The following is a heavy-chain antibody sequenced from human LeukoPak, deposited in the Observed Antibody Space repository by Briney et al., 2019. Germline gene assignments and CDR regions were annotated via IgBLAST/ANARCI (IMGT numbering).Heavy chain of an antibody. CDR3: ARERSSGWYFSD. D-gene: IGHD6-19*01. CDR1: GFTFSSYA. J-gene: IGHJ4*02. CDR2: INHSGST. V-gene: IGHV4-34*01. Sequence: GSLRLSCAASGFTFSSYAMSWVRQAPGKGLEWIGEINHSGSTNYNPSLKSRVTISVDTSKNQFSLKLSSVTAADTAVYYCARERSSGWYFSDWGQGTLVTVSS.